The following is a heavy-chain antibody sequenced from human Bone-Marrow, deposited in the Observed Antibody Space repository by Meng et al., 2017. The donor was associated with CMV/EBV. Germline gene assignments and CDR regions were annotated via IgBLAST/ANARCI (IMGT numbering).Heavy chain of an antibody. CDR1: GYSISSGYY. J-gene: IGHJ5*02. CDR3: ARAPIVVVPAAIIGGWFDP. Sequence: SETLSLTCTVSGYSISSGYYWGWIRQPPGKGLEWIGNVYHSGSTYYNPSLKSRVTISVDTSKNQFSLKLSSVTAADTAVYYCARAPIVVVPAAIIGGWFDPWGQGTRVTVSS. D-gene: IGHD2-2*01. V-gene: IGHV4-38-2*02. CDR2: VYHSGST.